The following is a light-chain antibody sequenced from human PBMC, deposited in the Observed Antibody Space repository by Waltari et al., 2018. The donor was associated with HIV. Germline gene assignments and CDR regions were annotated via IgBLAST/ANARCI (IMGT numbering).Light chain of an antibody. J-gene: IGKJ4*01. CDR1: QDISTS. Sequence: DIQMAQSPSNVSAFVGGTVTITCRASQDISTSLAWYQFKLGRAPKLLIYSAFRLETGVASRFGGSGSGTEFTRTNTSLQPEDFATYYCQQADSFPHTFGGGTRVAMK. CDR3: QQADSFPHT. CDR2: SAF. V-gene: IGKV1-12*01.